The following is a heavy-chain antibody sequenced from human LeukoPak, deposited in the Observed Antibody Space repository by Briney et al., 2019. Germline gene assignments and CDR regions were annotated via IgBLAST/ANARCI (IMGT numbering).Heavy chain of an antibody. CDR3: ARLFTAAAGTWFDP. D-gene: IGHD6-13*01. CDR1: GFTFSSYS. Sequence: PGGSLRLSCPASGFTFSSYSMNWVRQAPGKGLEWVSYISSSSTIYYADSVKGRFTISRDNAKNSLYLQMNSLRAEDTAVYYCARLFTAAAGTWFDPWGQGTLVTVSS. CDR2: ISSSSTI. V-gene: IGHV3-48*01. J-gene: IGHJ5*02.